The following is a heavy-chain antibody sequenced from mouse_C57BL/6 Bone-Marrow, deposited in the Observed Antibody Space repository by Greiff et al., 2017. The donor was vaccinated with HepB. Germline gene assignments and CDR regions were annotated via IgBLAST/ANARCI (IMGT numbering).Heavy chain of an antibody. J-gene: IGHJ2*01. V-gene: IGHV1-50*01. Sequence: QVQLQQPGAELVKPGASVKLSCKASGYTFTSYWMQWVKQRPGQGLEWIGEIDPSDSYTNYNQKFKGKATLTVDTSSSTAYMQLSSLTSEDSAVYYCARLRPYYFDDWGQGTTLTVSS. CDR3: ARLRPYYFDD. CDR2: IDPSDSYT. CDR1: GYTFTSYW.